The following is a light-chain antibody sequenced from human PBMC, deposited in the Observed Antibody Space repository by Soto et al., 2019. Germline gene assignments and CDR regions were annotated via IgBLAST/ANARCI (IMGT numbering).Light chain of an antibody. CDR3: QQYARIPWT. J-gene: IGKJ1*01. Sequence: EIVLTQSPGTLSLSPGERATLSCRASQSVGSSYLAWYQQKPGQAPRLLMYGASSRATGIPDRFNGSGSGTDFTLTISRLEPADFAVYYCQQYARIPWTFGQGTKVDIK. V-gene: IGKV3-20*01. CDR1: QSVGSSY. CDR2: GAS.